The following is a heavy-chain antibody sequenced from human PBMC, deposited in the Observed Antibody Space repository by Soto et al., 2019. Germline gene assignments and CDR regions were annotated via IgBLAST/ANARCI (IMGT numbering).Heavy chain of an antibody. D-gene: IGHD3-22*01. Sequence: EVQLVESGGGLVQPGGSLRLSCAASGFTFSSYWMHWVRQAPGKGLVWVSRINSDGSSTSYADSVKGRFTISRDNAKNPLYLQMNSLRAEDTAVYYCALRASYYDSSGYFDYWGQGTLVTVSS. CDR2: INSDGSST. CDR3: ALRASYYDSSGYFDY. V-gene: IGHV3-74*01. J-gene: IGHJ4*02. CDR1: GFTFSSYW.